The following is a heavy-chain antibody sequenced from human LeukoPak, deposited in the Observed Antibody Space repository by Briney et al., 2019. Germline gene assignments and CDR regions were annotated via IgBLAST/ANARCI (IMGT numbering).Heavy chain of an antibody. V-gene: IGHV3-23*01. J-gene: IGHJ4*02. CDR1: GFAFSTYG. Sequence: GGTLRLSCAASGFAFSTYGMTWVRQAPRKGLEWVSSISGSDGSTYYADSVKGRFTISRDNSKKTLYLQMNSLRAEDTAVYYCARDLYGSGDHWGQGTLVTVSS. CDR2: ISGSDGST. CDR3: ARDLYGSGDH. D-gene: IGHD3-10*01.